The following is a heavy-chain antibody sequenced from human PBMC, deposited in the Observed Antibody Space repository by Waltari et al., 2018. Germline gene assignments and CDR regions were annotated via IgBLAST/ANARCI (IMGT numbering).Heavy chain of an antibody. CDR1: GGSFSGYY. J-gene: IGHJ4*02. V-gene: IGHV4-34*01. CDR3: AQDGSGRGTPDY. CDR2: SNHRGTT. D-gene: IGHD3-10*01. Sequence: QVQLQQWGAGLLKPSETLSLTCAVYGGSFSGYYWSWIRQPPGKGLEWIGESNHRGTTNYNPAHKSRVTISVDTSQNQFSLKLGSVTAAETAVYYCAQDGSGRGTPDYWGQGTLVTVSS.